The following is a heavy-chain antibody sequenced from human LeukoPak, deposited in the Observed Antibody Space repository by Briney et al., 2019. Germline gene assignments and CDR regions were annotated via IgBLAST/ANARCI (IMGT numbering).Heavy chain of an antibody. D-gene: IGHD3-3*01. Sequence: GGSLRLSCAASGFTFSSYSMNWVRQAPGKGLEWVSSISSSSYIYYADSVKGRFTISRDNAKNSLYLQMNSLRAEDTAVYYCARVKAVNYDFWSGYYNDYYYMDVWGKGTTVTVSS. CDR2: ISSSSYI. CDR1: GFTFSSYS. V-gene: IGHV3-21*01. CDR3: ARVKAVNYDFWSGYYNDYYYMDV. J-gene: IGHJ6*03.